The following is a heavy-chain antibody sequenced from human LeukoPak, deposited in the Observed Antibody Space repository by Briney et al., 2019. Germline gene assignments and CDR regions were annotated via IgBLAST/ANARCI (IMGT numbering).Heavy chain of an antibody. J-gene: IGHJ4*02. D-gene: IGHD3-10*01. CDR2: INHSGST. Sequence: SETLSLTCTVSGGSISGHFWSWIRQPPGKGLEWIGEINHSGSTNYNPSLKSRVTISVDTSKNQFSLKLSSVTAADTAVYYCARAPYYYDSGYYFDYWGQGTLVTVSS. V-gene: IGHV4-34*01. CDR1: GGSISGHF. CDR3: ARAPYYYDSGYYFDY.